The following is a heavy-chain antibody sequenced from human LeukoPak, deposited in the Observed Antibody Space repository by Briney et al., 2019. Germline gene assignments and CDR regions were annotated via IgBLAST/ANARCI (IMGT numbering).Heavy chain of an antibody. J-gene: IGHJ4*02. CDR1: GGTFSSYA. CDR3: ARGGTPSGYDLVY. D-gene: IGHD5-12*01. V-gene: IGHV1-18*01. CDR2: ISAYNGNT. Sequence: ASVKVSCKASGGTFSSYAISWVRQAPRQGLGWMGWISAYNGNTNYAQKLQGRVTMTADTSTSTVYMELSSLRSEDTAVYYCARGGTPSGYDLVYWGQGTLVTVSS.